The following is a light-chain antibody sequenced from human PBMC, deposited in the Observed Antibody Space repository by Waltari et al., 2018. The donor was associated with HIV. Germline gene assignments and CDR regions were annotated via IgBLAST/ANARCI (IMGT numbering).Light chain of an antibody. V-gene: IGLV1-36*01. J-gene: IGLJ1*01. CDR1: SSNIGNNA. CDR3: AAWDDSLNGYV. CDR2: YDD. Sequence: QSVLTQPPSVSEAPRQRVTISCSGSSSNIGNNAVNWYQHLPGKAPKLLIYYDDLLPSGVSDRFSGSKSGTSASLAISCLQSEDDADYYCAAWDDSLNGYVFGTGTKVTVL.